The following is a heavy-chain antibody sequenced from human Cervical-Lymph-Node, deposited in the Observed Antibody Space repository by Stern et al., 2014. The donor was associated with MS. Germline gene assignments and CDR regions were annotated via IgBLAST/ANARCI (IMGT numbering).Heavy chain of an antibody. CDR2: IYPGDSDT. CDR1: GFSFTGYW. Sequence: VQLVQSGAEVKKPGESLKISCKGSGFSFTGYWIGWVRQVPGKGLEWMGMIYPGDSDTRYSPSFQGQVTMSVDKSISTAYLQWISLKASDTAMYYCARWEVAADYWGQGTPVTVSS. V-gene: IGHV5-51*03. J-gene: IGHJ4*02. D-gene: IGHD6-19*01. CDR3: ARWEVAADY.